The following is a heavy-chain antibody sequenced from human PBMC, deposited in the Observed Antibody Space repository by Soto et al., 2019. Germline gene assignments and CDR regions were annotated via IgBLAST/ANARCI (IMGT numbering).Heavy chain of an antibody. CDR1: GYTFTSYG. Sequence: APVKVSCKASGYTFTSYGISWVRQAPGKGLEGMGWISAYNGNTNYAQKLQGRVTMTTDTSTSTAYMELRSLRSDDTAVYYCARVRGDIVVVPAATPYYYYGMDVWGQGTTVTVSS. V-gene: IGHV1-18*01. J-gene: IGHJ6*02. CDR3: ARVRGDIVVVPAATPYYYYGMDV. CDR2: ISAYNGNT. D-gene: IGHD2-2*01.